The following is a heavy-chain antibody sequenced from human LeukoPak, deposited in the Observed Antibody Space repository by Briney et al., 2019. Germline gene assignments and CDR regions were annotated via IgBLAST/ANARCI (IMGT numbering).Heavy chain of an antibody. Sequence: GGSLRLSCAASGFTSSSYDMHWVRHATGKGLEWVSAIGTAGDTYYPGSVKGRFTISRENAKNSLYLQMNSLRAGDPAVYYCARSRFIRYFDWLLSPGTFDIWGQGTMVTVSS. J-gene: IGHJ3*02. V-gene: IGHV3-13*01. D-gene: IGHD3-9*01. CDR2: IGTAGDT. CDR1: GFTSSSYD. CDR3: ARSRFIRYFDWLLSPGTFDI.